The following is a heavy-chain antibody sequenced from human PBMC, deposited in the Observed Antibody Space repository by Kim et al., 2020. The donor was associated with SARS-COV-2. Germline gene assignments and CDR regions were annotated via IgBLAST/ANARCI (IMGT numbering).Heavy chain of an antibody. CDR1: GGSISSSNW. Sequence: SETLSLTCAVSGGSISSSNWWSWVRQPPGKGLEWIGEIYHSGSTNYNPSLKSRVTISVDKSKNQFSLKLSSVTAADTAVYYCARDLVRYYDFWSGSRTLENWGQGTLVTVSS. CDR3: ARDLVRYYDFWSGSRTLEN. D-gene: IGHD3-3*01. V-gene: IGHV4-4*02. CDR2: IYHSGST. J-gene: IGHJ4*02.